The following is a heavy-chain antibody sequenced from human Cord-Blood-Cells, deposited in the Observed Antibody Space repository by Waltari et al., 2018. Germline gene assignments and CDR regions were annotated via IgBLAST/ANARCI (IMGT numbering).Heavy chain of an antibody. D-gene: IGHD2-2*02. Sequence: QVQLVQSGAEVKKPGASVKVSCKASGYTFTSYAMHWVRQAPGQRLEWMGWINAGDGNTNYSQKFQGRVTLTRDTSASTAYMELSSLRSEDTAVYYCARDAGVPAAIHWYFDLWGRGTLVTVSS. J-gene: IGHJ2*01. CDR3: ARDAGVPAAIHWYFDL. V-gene: IGHV1-3*01. CDR2: INAGDGNT. CDR1: GYTFTSYA.